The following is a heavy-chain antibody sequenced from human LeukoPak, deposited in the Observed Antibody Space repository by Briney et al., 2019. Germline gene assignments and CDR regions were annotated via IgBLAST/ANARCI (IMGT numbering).Heavy chain of an antibody. Sequence: SETLSLTCAVYGGSFSGYYWSWIRQPPGKGLEWIGEINHSGSTNYNPSLKSRVTISVDKSKNQFSLKLSSVTAADTAVYYCASLYYYDSSGYRECYFDYWGQGTLVTVSS. V-gene: IGHV4-34*01. J-gene: IGHJ4*02. CDR3: ASLYYYDSSGYRECYFDY. CDR1: GGSFSGYY. CDR2: INHSGST. D-gene: IGHD3-22*01.